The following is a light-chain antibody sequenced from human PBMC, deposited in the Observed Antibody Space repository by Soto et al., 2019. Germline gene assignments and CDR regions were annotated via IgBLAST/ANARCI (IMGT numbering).Light chain of an antibody. CDR1: SSNIGAGYD. Sequence: QAVVTQPPSVSGAPGQSVTISCTVSSSNIGAGYDVHWYQQLPGTAPKLLIYGNINRPSGVPDRFSGSKSGTSASLAITGLQAEDEADYYCQSYDSTLSAWVFGGGTKLTVL. V-gene: IGLV1-40*01. CDR2: GNI. J-gene: IGLJ3*02. CDR3: QSYDSTLSAWV.